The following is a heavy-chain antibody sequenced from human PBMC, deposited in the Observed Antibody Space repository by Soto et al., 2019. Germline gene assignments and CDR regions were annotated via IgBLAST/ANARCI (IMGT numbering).Heavy chain of an antibody. Sequence: SETLSLTCTVSGGSISSSSYYWGWIRQPPGKGLGWIGSIYYSGSTYYTPSLKSRVTISVDTSKNQFSLKLSSVTAADTAVYYCARHSGRIVGANGFDPWGQGTLVTVSS. CDR2: IYYSGST. D-gene: IGHD1-26*01. CDR3: ARHSGRIVGANGFDP. V-gene: IGHV4-39*01. CDR1: GGSISSSSYY. J-gene: IGHJ5*02.